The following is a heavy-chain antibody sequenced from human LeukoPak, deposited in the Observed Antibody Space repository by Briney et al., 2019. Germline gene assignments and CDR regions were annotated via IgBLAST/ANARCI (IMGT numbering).Heavy chain of an antibody. V-gene: IGHV3-48*03. CDR2: ISDSGTSM. J-gene: IGHJ6*03. CDR3: ARVASGWASYYYYMDV. CDR1: GFTFRNYE. Sequence: GGSLRLSCAASGFTFRNYEVNWVRQAPGKGLEWISSISDSGTSMYYTESVKGRFTISRDNAKKSVYLQMNSLRVEDTAVYYCARVASGWASYYYYMDVWGRGTAVTVSS. D-gene: IGHD6-19*01.